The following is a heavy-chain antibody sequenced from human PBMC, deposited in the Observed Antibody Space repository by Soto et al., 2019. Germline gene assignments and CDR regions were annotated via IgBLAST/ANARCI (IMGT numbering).Heavy chain of an antibody. CDR3: ARLRGVDSSSRWFDL. CDR1: GGSISSYY. D-gene: IGHD6-6*01. V-gene: IGHV4-59*01. J-gene: IGHJ5*02. CDR2: IYYSGST. Sequence: SSETLSLTCTVSGGSISSYYWSWIRQPPGKGLEWIGYIYYSGSTNYNPSLKSRVTISVDTSKNQFSLKLSSVTAADTAVYYCARLRGVDSSSRWFDLWGQGTLVT.